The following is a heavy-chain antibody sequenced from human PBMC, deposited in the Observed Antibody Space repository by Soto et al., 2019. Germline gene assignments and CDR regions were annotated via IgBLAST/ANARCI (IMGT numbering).Heavy chain of an antibody. CDR3: ARDSVAGSYYYGTDV. V-gene: IGHV1-46*01. CDR1: GYTFTSYY. Sequence: ASVKVSCKASGYTFTSYYMHWVRQAPGQGLEWMGIINPSGGSTSYAQKFQGRVTMTRDTSTSTVYMELSSLRSEDTAVYYCARDSVAGSYYYGTDVWGQGTTVTVSS. D-gene: IGHD6-19*01. CDR2: INPSGGST. J-gene: IGHJ6*02.